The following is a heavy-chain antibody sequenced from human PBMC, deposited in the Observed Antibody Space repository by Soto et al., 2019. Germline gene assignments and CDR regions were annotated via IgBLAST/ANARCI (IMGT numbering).Heavy chain of an antibody. CDR3: TTDLRRDVLAGQFDY. Sequence: PGGSLRLSCVASGFTFYSAWMSWVRQAPGKGLEWVGRFKSQTDGGTTEYAAPVKGRFTISRDDSKNRLYLQMNSLKTEDTAVYYCTTDLRRDVLAGQFDYWGQGALVTVSS. J-gene: IGHJ4*02. CDR2: FKSQTDGGTT. V-gene: IGHV3-15*01. D-gene: IGHD3-3*01. CDR1: GFTFYSAW.